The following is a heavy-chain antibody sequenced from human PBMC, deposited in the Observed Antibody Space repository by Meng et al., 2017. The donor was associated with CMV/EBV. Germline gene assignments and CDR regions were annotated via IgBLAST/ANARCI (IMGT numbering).Heavy chain of an antibody. V-gene: IGHV1-18*01. CDR1: GYTFTSYG. CDR2: ISAYNGNT. CDR3: ARDPLFGGGGRFDL. D-gene: IGHD3-10*01. J-gene: IGHJ2*01. Sequence: QVSVVRTGAVVKKPGSSVKVSCKASGYTFTSYGISWVRQAPGQGLEWMGWISAYNGNTNYAQKLQGRVTMTTDTSTSTAYMELRSLRSDDTAVYYCARDPLFGGGGRFDLWGRGTLVTVSS.